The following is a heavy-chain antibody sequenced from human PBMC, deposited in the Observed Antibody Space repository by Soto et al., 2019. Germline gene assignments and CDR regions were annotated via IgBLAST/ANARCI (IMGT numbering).Heavy chain of an antibody. V-gene: IGHV3-23*01. CDR2: VSATGRNK. CDR1: GFTFDNYS. J-gene: IGHJ4*02. CDR3: ATGGYNDLLSAFSAPPX. Sequence: PRLSCAVAGFTFDNYSMSWVRQPPGKGLEWVSGVSATGRNKVYADSVNGRFTISRDNSNNSLFLQMSDLRAEDTALYYCATGGYNDLLSAFSAPPXWGQVTLFTVSX. D-gene: IGHD3-3*01.